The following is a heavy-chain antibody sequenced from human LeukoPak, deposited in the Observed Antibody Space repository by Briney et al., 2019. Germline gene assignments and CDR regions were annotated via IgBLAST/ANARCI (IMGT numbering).Heavy chain of an antibody. CDR1: GFNFDDYG. D-gene: IGHD5-18*01. CDR2: VNSNGRSA. CDR3: AKAQLWSPLFDY. Sequence: GGSLRLSCAASGFNFDDYGMTWVRQIPGKGLEWVAGVNSNGRSAGYAASVRGRFTISRDNSKNTLYLQMNSLRAEDTAVYYCAKAQLWSPLFDYWGQGTLVTVSS. V-gene: IGHV3-20*04. J-gene: IGHJ4*02.